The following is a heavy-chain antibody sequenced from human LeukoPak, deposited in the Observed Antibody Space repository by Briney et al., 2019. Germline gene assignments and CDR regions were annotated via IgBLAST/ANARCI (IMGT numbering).Heavy chain of an antibody. CDR2: LYSGSST. CDR3: ARVGDHFHWYLDL. CDR1: GFTISTNY. D-gene: IGHD3-3*02. Sequence: GGSLRLSCAASGFTISTNYMNWVRQAPGKGLEWVSILYSGSSTYYADSVEGRFIVSRDSSKNTLSLQMNDLRAEDTAVYYCARVGDHFHWYLDLWGRGTLVTVSS. J-gene: IGHJ2*01. V-gene: IGHV3-53*01.